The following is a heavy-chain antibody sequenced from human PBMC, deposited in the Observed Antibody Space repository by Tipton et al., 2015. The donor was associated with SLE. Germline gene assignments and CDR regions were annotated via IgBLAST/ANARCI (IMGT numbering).Heavy chain of an antibody. J-gene: IGHJ4*02. V-gene: IGHV3-11*04. CDR1: GFTFSDYY. D-gene: IGHD4-11*01. CDR2: ISSSGSTI. CDR3: AKDLDSNYVDY. Sequence: SLRLSCAASGFTFSDYYMSWIRQAPGKGLEWVSYISSSGSTIYYADSVKGRFTISRDNAKNSLYLQMNSLRAEDTAVYYCAKDLDSNYVDYWGQGTLVTVSS.